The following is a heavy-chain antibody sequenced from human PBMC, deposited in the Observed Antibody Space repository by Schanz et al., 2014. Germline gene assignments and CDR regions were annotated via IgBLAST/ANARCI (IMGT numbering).Heavy chain of an antibody. CDR2: IKHDGSVK. V-gene: IGHV3-7*05. CDR3: AKGRFGELSAFDI. D-gene: IGHD3-10*01. CDR1: GFTFSSYS. Sequence: EVQLVESGGGLVKPGGSLRLSCTASGFTFSSYSMNWVRQAPGKGPEWVANIKHDGSVKDYVDSVEGRFTISRDNSKNTLYLQMNSLRAEDTAVYYCAKGRFGELSAFDIWGQGTMVTVSS. J-gene: IGHJ3*02.